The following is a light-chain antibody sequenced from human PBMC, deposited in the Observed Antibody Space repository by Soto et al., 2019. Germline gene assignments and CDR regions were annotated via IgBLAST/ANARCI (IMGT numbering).Light chain of an antibody. Sequence: DIVMTQSPDSLAVSLGERATINCKSSQSVLDSSNNNNYLTWYQQKPGQPPKLLIYLASTRESGVPARFSGSGSGTDFTLTFSSLQAEDVAVYYCHQYYSSQYTFGQGPKLEIK. CDR1: QSVLDSSNNNNY. J-gene: IGKJ2*01. CDR3: HQYYSSQYT. CDR2: LAS. V-gene: IGKV4-1*01.